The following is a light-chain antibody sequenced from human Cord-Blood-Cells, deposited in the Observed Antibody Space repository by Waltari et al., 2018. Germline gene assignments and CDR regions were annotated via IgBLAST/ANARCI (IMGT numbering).Light chain of an antibody. V-gene: IGLV2-11*01. CDR2: DVS. Sequence: SALTQPPSVSGSPGQSVTISCTGTSSDVGGYNYVSWYQQHPGKAPKLMIYDVSKRPSGVPDRFSGSKSGNTASLTISGLQAEDEADYYCCSYAGSYAWVFGGGTKLTVL. CDR3: CSYAGSYAWV. CDR1: SSDVGGYNY. J-gene: IGLJ3*02.